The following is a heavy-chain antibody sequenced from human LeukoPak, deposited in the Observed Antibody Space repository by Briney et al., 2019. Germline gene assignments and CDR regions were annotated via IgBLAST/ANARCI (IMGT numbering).Heavy chain of an antibody. V-gene: IGHV1-69*13. CDR2: IIPIFGTA. Sequence: ASVKVSCKASGGTFSSYAISWVRQAPGQGLEWMGGIIPIFGTANYAQKFQGGVTITADESTSTAYMELSSLRSEDTAVYYCARGRYYYDSSGYYSFWGQGTLVTVSS. J-gene: IGHJ4*02. D-gene: IGHD3-22*01. CDR1: GGTFSSYA. CDR3: ARGRYYYDSSGYYSF.